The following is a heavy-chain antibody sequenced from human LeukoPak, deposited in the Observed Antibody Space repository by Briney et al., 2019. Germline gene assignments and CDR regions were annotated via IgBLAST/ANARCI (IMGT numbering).Heavy chain of an antibody. CDR3: ARDRAPYSSGWYWYFDL. V-gene: IGHV1-69*05. Sequence: GSSVKVSCKASGGTFSSYAISWVRQAPGQGLEWMGGIIPIFGTANYAQKFQGRVTITTDESTSTAYMELSSLRSEDTAVYYCARDRAPYSSGWYWYFDLWGRGTLVTVSS. D-gene: IGHD6-19*01. J-gene: IGHJ2*01. CDR2: IIPIFGTA. CDR1: GGTFSSYA.